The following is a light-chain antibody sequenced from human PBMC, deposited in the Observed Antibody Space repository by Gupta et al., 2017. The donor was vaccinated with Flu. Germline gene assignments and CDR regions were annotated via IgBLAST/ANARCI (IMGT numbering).Light chain of an antibody. CDR2: SAS. J-gene: IGKJ1*01. V-gene: IGKV3-20*01. CDR3: QQYGRSPWT. Sequence: EIVLTPSPGTLSLSPGERVYLSCRASQSVSNSYLAWYQHKPGQAPRLLIHSASRRATGVPDRFSGNESGTDFTLTIARLEPEDFAVYYCQQYGRSPWTFGQGTKVEIK. CDR1: QSVSNSY.